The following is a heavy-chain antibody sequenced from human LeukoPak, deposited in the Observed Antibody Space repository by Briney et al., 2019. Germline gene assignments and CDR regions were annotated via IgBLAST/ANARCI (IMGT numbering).Heavy chain of an antibody. J-gene: IGHJ3*02. Sequence: ASVKVSCKASAYTFTGYYMHWVRQAPGQGLEWMGWINPNSGGTNYAQKFQGRVTMTRDTSISTAYMELSRPRSDDTAVYYCARGGSYYDSCGYYDAFDIWGEGTMVTVSS. CDR3: ARGGSYYDSCGYYDAFDI. V-gene: IGHV1-2*02. D-gene: IGHD3-22*01. CDR1: AYTFTGYY. CDR2: INPNSGGT.